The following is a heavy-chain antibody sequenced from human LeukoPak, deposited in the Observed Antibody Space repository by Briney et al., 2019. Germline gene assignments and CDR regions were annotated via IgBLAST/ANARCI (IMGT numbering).Heavy chain of an antibody. Sequence: PSETLSLTCTVSGGSITSSSYYWGWIRQPPGKELEWIGRIYYSGNTYYKPSLKSRVTISVDTSKNQFSLKLCSVTSAVTAVYYCARHDGSNNLDYWGQGTLVTVSS. J-gene: IGHJ4*02. CDR1: GGSITSSSYY. CDR2: IYYSGNT. CDR3: ARHDGSNNLDY. D-gene: IGHD2/OR15-2a*01. V-gene: IGHV4-39*01.